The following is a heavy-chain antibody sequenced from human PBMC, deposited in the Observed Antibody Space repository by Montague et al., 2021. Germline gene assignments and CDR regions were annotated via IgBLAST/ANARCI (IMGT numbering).Heavy chain of an antibody. CDR3: ARHNSGWYSDSDS. CDR1: GFSLNTRAVG. CDR2: IYWNDDK. J-gene: IGHJ4*02. Sequence: PALVKPTQTLTLTCNFSGFSLNTRAVGVGWIRQPPGKALEWLALIYWNDDKRYSPSLKSRLTITKDTSKNQVVLTMTNADPVDTATYYCARHNSGWYSDSDSWSQGSLVTVSS. V-gene: IGHV2-5*01. D-gene: IGHD6-19*01.